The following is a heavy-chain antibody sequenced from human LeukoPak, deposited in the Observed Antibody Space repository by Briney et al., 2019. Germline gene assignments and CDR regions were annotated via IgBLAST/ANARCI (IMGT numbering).Heavy chain of an antibody. J-gene: IGHJ4*02. V-gene: IGHV4-4*09. CDR2: IYTSGST. CDR3: ASSYSGSYHSVDY. CDR1: LGSLRRYY. Sequence: TLSLTCMHSLGSLRRYYWSWLRQPAAKELKWMGYIYTSGSTNYNPSLKSRVTVSVDTSKNQFSLKLSSVTAADTAVYYCASSYSGSYHSVDYWGQGTLVTVSS. D-gene: IGHD1-26*01.